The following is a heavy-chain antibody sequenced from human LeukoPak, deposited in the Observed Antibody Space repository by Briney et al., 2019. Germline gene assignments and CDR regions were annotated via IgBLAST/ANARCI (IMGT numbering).Heavy chain of an antibody. D-gene: IGHD5-18*01. J-gene: IGHJ4*02. CDR3: ARGGGYSYGSFDY. CDR1: GFTLSSYW. Sequence: GGSLRLSCAASGFTLSSYWMHWVRQAPGKGLVWVSRINSDGSKTIYADSVKGRFTISRDNAKNTLYLQMNSLRAEDTAVYYCARGGGYSYGSFDYWGQGTLVTVSS. CDR2: INSDGSKT. V-gene: IGHV3-74*01.